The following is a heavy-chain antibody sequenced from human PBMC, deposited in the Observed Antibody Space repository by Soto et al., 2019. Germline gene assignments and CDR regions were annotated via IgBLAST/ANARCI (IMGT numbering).Heavy chain of an antibody. CDR2: MSPNGNNQ. CDR1: GFTFSIYA. D-gene: IGHD2-15*01. Sequence: GGSLRLSCAAPGFTFSIYALHWVRQAPGKGLEWVAVMSPNGNNQYYADSVRGRFTISRDNSKNTLSLQMNSLTAEDTAAYFCAKRRGAGGHFDYWGQGALVTVSS. V-gene: IGHV3-30-3*01. J-gene: IGHJ4*02. CDR3: AKRRGAGGHFDY.